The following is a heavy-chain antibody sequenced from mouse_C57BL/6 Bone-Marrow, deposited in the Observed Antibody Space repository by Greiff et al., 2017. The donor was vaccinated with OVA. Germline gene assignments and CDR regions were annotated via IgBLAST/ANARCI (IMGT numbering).Heavy chain of an antibody. J-gene: IGHJ1*03. Sequence: QVQLQQPGAELVKPGASVKLSCKASGYTFTSYWMHWVKQRPGQGLEWIGMIHPNSGSTNYNEKFKSKATLTVHKSSSTAYMQLSSLTSEDSAVYYCARDYGDWYFDVWGTGTTVTVSS. CDR2: IHPNSGST. V-gene: IGHV1-64*01. CDR1: GYTFTSYW. CDR3: ARDYGDWYFDV. D-gene: IGHD1-1*01.